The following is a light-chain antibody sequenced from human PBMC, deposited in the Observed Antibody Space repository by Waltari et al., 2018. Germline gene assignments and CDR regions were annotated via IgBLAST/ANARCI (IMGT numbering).Light chain of an antibody. Sequence: QSALTQPASVSGTPGQSITISCTGTTSDVGNYDLVSWYQQHPGNAPKLLICEVIKLPSGVSSRFSGSKSGNTASLTIAGLQAEDEADYYCCSYAGRGTYVFGSGTKVTVL. CDR1: TSDVGNYDL. CDR2: EVI. CDR3: CSYAGRGTYV. V-gene: IGLV2-23*02. J-gene: IGLJ1*01.